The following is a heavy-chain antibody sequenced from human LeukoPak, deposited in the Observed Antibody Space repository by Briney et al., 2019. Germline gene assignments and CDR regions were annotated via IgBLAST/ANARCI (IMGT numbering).Heavy chain of an antibody. CDR3: AKLFWPAAGLDYYYYYMDL. CDR1: GFTFSSYG. D-gene: IGHD6-13*01. V-gene: IGHV3-30*02. CDR2: IRYDGSNK. J-gene: IGHJ6*03. Sequence: RSLRLSCAASGFTFSSYGMHWVRQAPGKGLEWVAFIRYDGSNKYYADSVKGRFTISRDNSKNTLYLQMNSLRAEDTAVYYCAKLFWPAAGLDYYYYYMDLWGKGTTVTISS.